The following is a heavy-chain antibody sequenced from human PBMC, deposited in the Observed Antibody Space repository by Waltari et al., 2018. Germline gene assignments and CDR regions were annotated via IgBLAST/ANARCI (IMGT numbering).Heavy chain of an antibody. CDR1: GYTFTSYA. CDR3: ARHSKSGYDFSWFDP. CDR2: IYPGDSDT. J-gene: IGHJ5*02. V-gene: IGHV5-51*01. Sequence: VQLVQSGAEVKKPGASVKVSCKASGYTFTSYAMHWVRQMPGKGLEWMGIIYPGDSDTRYSPSFQGQVTISADKSISTAYLQWSSLKASDTAMYYCARHSKSGYDFSWFDPWGQGTLVTVSS. D-gene: IGHD5-12*01.